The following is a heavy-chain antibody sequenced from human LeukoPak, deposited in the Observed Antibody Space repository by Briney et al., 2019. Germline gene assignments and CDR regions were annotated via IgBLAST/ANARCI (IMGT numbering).Heavy chain of an antibody. CDR3: VRGQRLFSIRAFDI. D-gene: IGHD3-10*02. CDR2: INHSGST. J-gene: IGHJ3*02. V-gene: IGHV4-34*01. CDR1: GGSFCGYY. Sequence: SETLSLTCAVYGGSFCGYYWSWIRQPPGKGLEWIGEINHSGSTNYNPSLKSRVTISVDTSKNQFSLKLSSVTAADTAVYYCVRGQRLFSIRAFDIWGQGTMVTVSS.